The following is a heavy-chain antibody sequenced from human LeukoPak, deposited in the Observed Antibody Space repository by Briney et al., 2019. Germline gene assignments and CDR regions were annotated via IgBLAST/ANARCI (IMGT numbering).Heavy chain of an antibody. Sequence: SETLSLTCAVYGGSFSGYYWSWIRQPPGKGLEWIGEINHSGSTNYNPSLKSRVTISVDTSKNQFSLKLSSVTAADTAVYYCARDPHSYCSGGSCYPTASDYWGQGTLVTVSS. CDR3: ARDPHSYCSGGSCYPTASDY. D-gene: IGHD2-15*01. CDR1: GGSFSGYY. V-gene: IGHV4-34*01. J-gene: IGHJ4*02. CDR2: INHSGST.